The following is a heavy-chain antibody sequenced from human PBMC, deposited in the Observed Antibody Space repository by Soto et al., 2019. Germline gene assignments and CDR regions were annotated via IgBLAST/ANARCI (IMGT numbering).Heavy chain of an antibody. V-gene: IGHV1-18*01. Sequence: GASVKVSCKASGYSFHTYAISWVRQAPGQGLEWVGWISGYNGNTNYAQKFQGRVTLTRDTSTKTAFKELRSLTGDDTAVYYCAREYGMDVWGQGTTVTVSS. J-gene: IGHJ6*02. CDR2: ISGYNGNT. CDR1: GYSFHTYA. CDR3: AREYGMDV.